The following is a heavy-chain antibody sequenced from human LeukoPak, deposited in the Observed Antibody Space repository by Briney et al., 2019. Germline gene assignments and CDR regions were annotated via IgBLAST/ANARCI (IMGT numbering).Heavy chain of an antibody. D-gene: IGHD3-22*01. Sequence: GASVKVSCKASGYTFTSYYIHWVRQAPGQGLEWMGIINPSGGSTSYAQKFQGRVTMTRDTSTSTVYMELSSLRSEDTAVYYCARERTYYYDSSGYYGGVDAFDIWGQGTMVTVSS. CDR2: INPSGGST. CDR3: ARERTYYYDSSGYYGGVDAFDI. V-gene: IGHV1-46*01. CDR1: GYTFTSYY. J-gene: IGHJ3*02.